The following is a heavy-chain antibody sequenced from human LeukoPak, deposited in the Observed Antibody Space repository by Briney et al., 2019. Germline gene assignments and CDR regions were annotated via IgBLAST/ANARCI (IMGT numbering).Heavy chain of an antibody. J-gene: IGHJ4*02. CDR2: INHSGST. CDR3: ARFYGLGYFDY. V-gene: IGHV4-34*01. D-gene: IGHD4-17*01. Sequence: SKTLSLTCAVYGGSFSGYYWSWIRQPPGKGLEWIGEINHSGSTNYNPSLKSRVTISVDTSKNQFSLKLSSVTAADTAVYYCARFYGLGYFDYWGQGTLVTVSS. CDR1: GGSFSGYY.